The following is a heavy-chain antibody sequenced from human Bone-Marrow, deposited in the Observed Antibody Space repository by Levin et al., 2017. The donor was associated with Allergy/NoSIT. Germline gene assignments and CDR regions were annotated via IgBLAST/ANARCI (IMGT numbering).Heavy chain of an antibody. J-gene: IGHJ4*02. D-gene: IGHD6-19*01. CDR3: AVGSSGWDLDY. CDR2: ISYDGSNK. V-gene: IGHV3-30*03. Sequence: AGGSLRLSCAASGFTFSSYGMHWVRQAPGKGLEWVAVISYDGSNKYYADSVKGRFTISRDNSKNTLYLQMNSLRAEDTAVYYCAVGSSGWDLDYWGQGTLVTVSS. CDR1: GFTFSSYG.